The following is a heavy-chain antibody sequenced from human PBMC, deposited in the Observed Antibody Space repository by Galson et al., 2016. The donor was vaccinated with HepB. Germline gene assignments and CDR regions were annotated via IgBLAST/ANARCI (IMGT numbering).Heavy chain of an antibody. V-gene: IGHV3-64*01. Sequence: SLRLSCAASGFTFSSYAMHWVRQAPGKGLEYLSAITGSGDTTYYANSVKGRFTISRGNSENTLYLQMGSLRAEDMAVYYCARDTLSSPWDLDYWGQGTLVTVSS. CDR1: GFTFSSYA. CDR2: ITGSGDTT. D-gene: IGHD2-2*01. J-gene: IGHJ4*02. CDR3: ARDTLSSPWDLDY.